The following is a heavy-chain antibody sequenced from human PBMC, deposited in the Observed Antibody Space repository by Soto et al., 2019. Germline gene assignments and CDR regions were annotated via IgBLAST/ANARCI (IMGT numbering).Heavy chain of an antibody. D-gene: IGHD2-15*01. CDR1: GYTFTNYF. V-gene: IGHV1-46*01. Sequence: ASVKVSCKASGYTFTNYFIHWVRQAPGQGLDWMGIINPSGGTTSYEQKFQGRVTMTSDTSTTTVYMEVSSLRSEDTAVYYCARDLRSVGYCSGGSCYEGPGILYYGMDVWGQGTTVTVSS. J-gene: IGHJ6*02. CDR2: INPSGGTT. CDR3: ARDLRSVGYCSGGSCYEGPGILYYGMDV.